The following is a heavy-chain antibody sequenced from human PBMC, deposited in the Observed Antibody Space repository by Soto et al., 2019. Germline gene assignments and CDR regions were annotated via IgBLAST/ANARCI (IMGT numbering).Heavy chain of an antibody. CDR1: GGSISSSGYY. CDR2: IYYSGST. CDR3: ARRHLYDAPFDY. J-gene: IGHJ4*02. Sequence: QLQLQESGPGLVKPSETLSLTCTVSGGSISSSGYYWGWVRQPPGKGLEWIGSIYYSGSTYYSPSLKSRVTISVDTSKTQFSLKLSSVTAADTAVYYCARRHLYDAPFDYWGQGTLVTVSS. D-gene: IGHD3-16*01. V-gene: IGHV4-39*01.